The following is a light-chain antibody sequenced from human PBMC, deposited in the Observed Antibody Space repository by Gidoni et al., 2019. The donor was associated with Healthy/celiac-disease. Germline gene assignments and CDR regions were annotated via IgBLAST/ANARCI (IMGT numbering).Light chain of an antibody. J-gene: IGKJ1*01. CDR1: QSVSSSY. CDR3: QQYGSSPPT. CDR2: GAS. Sequence: VLTQSPGTLSLSPGERATLSYRASQSVSSSYLDWYQQKPGQAPRLLIYGASSRDTGIPDRFSGSGSGTDFTLTISRLEPEDFAVYYCQQYGSSPPTFGQGTKVEIK. V-gene: IGKV3-20*01.